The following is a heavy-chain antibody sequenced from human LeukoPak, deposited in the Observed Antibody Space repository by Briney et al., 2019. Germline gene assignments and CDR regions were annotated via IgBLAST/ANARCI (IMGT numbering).Heavy chain of an antibody. J-gene: IGHJ4*02. CDR1: GFTFSSYG. CDR2: ISYDGSNK. D-gene: IGHD3-22*01. CDR3: AKDSSGYYRNFDY. Sequence: GGSLRLSCAASGFTFSSYGMHWVRQAPGKGLEWVAVISYDGSNKYYADSVKGRFTISRDNSKNTLYLQMNSLRAEDTAVYYCAKDSSGYYRNFDYWGKGTLVTVSS. V-gene: IGHV3-30*18.